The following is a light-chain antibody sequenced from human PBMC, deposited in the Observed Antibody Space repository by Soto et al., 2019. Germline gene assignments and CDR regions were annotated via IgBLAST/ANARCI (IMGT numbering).Light chain of an antibody. CDR2: AAS. Sequence: DIQMTQSPSSLSASVGDRVTITCRASQGISNYLAWYQQKPGKVPKLLIYAASTLEPGVPSRFSGSGSGTDFTLTISSLQSEDVATYYSQKYNSAPFTFGPGTKVDIK. V-gene: IGKV1-27*01. J-gene: IGKJ3*01. CDR3: QKYNSAPFT. CDR1: QGISNY.